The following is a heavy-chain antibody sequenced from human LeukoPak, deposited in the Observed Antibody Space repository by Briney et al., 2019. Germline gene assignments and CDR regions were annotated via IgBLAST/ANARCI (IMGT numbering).Heavy chain of an antibody. CDR1: GGTFSSYA. D-gene: IGHD6-13*01. CDR2: IIPIFGTA. Sequence: ASVKVSCKASGGTFSSYAISWVRQAPGQGLEWMGGIIPIFGTANYAQKFQGRVTITADESTSTAYMELSSLRSEDTAVYYCASHIAAADNNDYWGQGTLVTVSS. CDR3: ASHIAAADNNDY. V-gene: IGHV1-69*13. J-gene: IGHJ4*02.